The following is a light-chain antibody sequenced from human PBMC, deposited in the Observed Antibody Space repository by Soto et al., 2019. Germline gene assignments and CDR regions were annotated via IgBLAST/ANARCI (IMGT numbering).Light chain of an antibody. CDR1: SSDVGSSNL. CDR2: EGS. Sequence: QSVLTQPASVSGSPGQSITISCTGTSSDVGSSNLVSWYQQHPGKAPKLMIYEGSKRPSGVSNRFSGSKSGNTASLTISGLQSEDEADYYCCAYAGSSTGVFGGGTKLTVL. CDR3: CAYAGSSTGV. V-gene: IGLV2-23*01. J-gene: IGLJ3*02.